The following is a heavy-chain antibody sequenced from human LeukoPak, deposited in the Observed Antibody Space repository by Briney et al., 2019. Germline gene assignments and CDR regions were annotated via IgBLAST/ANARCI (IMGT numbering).Heavy chain of an antibody. V-gene: IGHV4-39*01. CDR2: IYYSGST. D-gene: IGHD3-22*01. J-gene: IGHJ5*02. CDR3: ATYYDSSGYYNWFDP. Sequence: SVTLSLTCTVSGGSISSSSYYWGWIRQPPGKGLEWIGSIYYSGSTYYNPSLKSRVTISVDTSKNQFSLKLSSVTAADTAVYYCATYYDSSGYYNWFDPWGQGTLVTVSS. CDR1: GGSISSSSYY.